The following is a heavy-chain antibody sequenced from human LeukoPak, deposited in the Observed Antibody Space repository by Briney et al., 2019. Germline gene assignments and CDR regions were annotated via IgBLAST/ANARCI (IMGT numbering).Heavy chain of an antibody. Sequence: GGSLRLSCAASGFPFSSYWMTWVRQAPGKGLEWVANIKLDGSETYYVDSVKGRFTISRGDAKNSLYLQMNSLRAEDTAVYYCARINGYNYYFDYWGQGTLVTVSS. CDR1: GFPFSSYW. CDR2: IKLDGSET. V-gene: IGHV3-7*01. D-gene: IGHD5-24*01. J-gene: IGHJ4*02. CDR3: ARINGYNYYFDY.